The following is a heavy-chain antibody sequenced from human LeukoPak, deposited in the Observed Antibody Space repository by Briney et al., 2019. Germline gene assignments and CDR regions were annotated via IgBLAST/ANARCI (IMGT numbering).Heavy chain of an antibody. J-gene: IGHJ4*02. CDR1: GGSVTTYH. D-gene: IGHD4-17*01. V-gene: IGHV4-59*02. CDR3: ARYPGASGDSYYFDY. Sequence: SETLSLTCAVSGGSVTTYHWSWIRHPPGKGLEWIGYIYYSGSINYNPSLNSRVTISLDTSKNEFSLKLRSVTAADTAVYYCARYPGASGDSYYFDYWGQGTRVTVSS. CDR2: IYYSGSI.